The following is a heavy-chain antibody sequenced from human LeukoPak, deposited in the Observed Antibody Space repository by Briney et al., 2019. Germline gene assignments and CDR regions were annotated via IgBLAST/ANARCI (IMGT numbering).Heavy chain of an antibody. CDR1: GFTFSSYA. Sequence: PGGSLRPSCAASGFTFSSYAMSWVRQAPGKGLEWVSGIGGSDGSTIYADSVKGRFTISRDNSKNTLFLQMNSLRAEDTAVYYCAKDRKIRGVTAFDYWGQGTLVTVSS. V-gene: IGHV3-23*01. CDR2: IGGSDGST. J-gene: IGHJ4*02. D-gene: IGHD3-10*01. CDR3: AKDRKIRGVTAFDY.